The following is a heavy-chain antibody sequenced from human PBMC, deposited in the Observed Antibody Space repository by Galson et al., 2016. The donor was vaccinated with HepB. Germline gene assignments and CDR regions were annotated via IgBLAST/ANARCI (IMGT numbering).Heavy chain of an antibody. J-gene: IGHJ6*02. D-gene: IGHD3-10*01. CDR2: ISGSGGST. V-gene: IGHV3-23*01. CDR1: GFTFSNYA. CDR3: AKDNSGRKVFTMVRELSSMDV. Sequence: SLRLSCAASGFTFSNYAMRWVRQAPGKGLEWVSGISGSGGSTYYADSVKGRFTISRDNSKNTLFLQMHSLRAEDTAVYYCAKDNSGRKVFTMVRELSSMDVWGQGTTVTVSS.